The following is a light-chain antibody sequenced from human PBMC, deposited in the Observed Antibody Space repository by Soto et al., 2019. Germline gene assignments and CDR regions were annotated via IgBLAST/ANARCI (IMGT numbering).Light chain of an antibody. J-gene: IGKJ1*01. CDR3: QESGYSLLT. CDR1: QSVSRA. V-gene: IGKV3-11*01. CDR2: DAS. Sequence: IAVTQSEATLSVYPKKRDTLSGMTRQSVSRALAWYQQKPGQAPRLLMYDASTRATGIPDRFSGSGSGTDFTLIISWLEPEDFAVYYCQESGYSLLTFAQGTKVDIK.